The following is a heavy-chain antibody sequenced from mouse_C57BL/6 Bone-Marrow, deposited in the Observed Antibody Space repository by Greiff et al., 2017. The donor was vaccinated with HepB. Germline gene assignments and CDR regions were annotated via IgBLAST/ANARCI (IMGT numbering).Heavy chain of an antibody. D-gene: IGHD4-1*01. V-gene: IGHV1-82*01. J-gene: IGHJ2*01. CDR2: IYPGDGDT. Sequence: QVQLQQSGPELVKPGASVKISCKASGYAFSSSWMNWVKQRPGKGLEWIGRIYPGDGDTNYNGKFKGKATLTADKSSSTAYMQLSSLTSEDSAVYVCERHWGPYYFDYWGQGTTLTVSS. CDR1: GYAFSSSW. CDR3: ERHWGPYYFDY.